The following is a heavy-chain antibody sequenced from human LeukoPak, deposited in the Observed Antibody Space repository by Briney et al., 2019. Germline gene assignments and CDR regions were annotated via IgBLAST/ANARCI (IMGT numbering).Heavy chain of an antibody. D-gene: IGHD3-3*01. CDR2: IYTSGIT. Sequence: PSETLSLTCTVSGGSVSSGSYYWSWIRQPAGKGLEWIGRIYTSGITSYNPSLKSRVTISVDTSKNQFSLKLSSVTAADTAVYYCARVTDFWSGWNAFDIWGQGTMVTVSS. J-gene: IGHJ3*02. V-gene: IGHV4-61*02. CDR1: GGSVSSGSYY. CDR3: ARVTDFWSGWNAFDI.